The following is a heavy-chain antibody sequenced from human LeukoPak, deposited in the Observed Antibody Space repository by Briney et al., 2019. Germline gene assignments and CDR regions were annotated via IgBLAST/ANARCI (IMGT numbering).Heavy chain of an antibody. D-gene: IGHD5-18*01. CDR3: ARESNWIQLWPDY. Sequence: GGSLRLSCAASGFTFSSYWMSWVRQAPGKGLEWVANIKQDGSERYYLESVKGRFTISRDNAKNSLYLQMNSLRAEDTAVYYCARESNWIQLWPDYWGQGTLVTVSS. CDR2: IKQDGSER. V-gene: IGHV3-7*01. CDR1: GFTFSSYW. J-gene: IGHJ4*02.